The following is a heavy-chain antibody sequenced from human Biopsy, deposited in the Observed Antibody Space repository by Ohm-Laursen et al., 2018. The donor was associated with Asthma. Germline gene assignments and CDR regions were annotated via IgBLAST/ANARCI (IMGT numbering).Heavy chain of an antibody. Sequence: SLRLSCTALRFTYEMHWVRQAPGKGLEWVAVISYDGSSIYYADSVKGRFTISRDNAKNSLYLQMNSLRDEDTAVYYCARFKRGYSYGYAGVFDYWGQGTLVTVSS. V-gene: IGHV3-30*04. CDR2: ISYDGSSI. D-gene: IGHD5-18*01. CDR1: RFTYE. CDR3: ARFKRGYSYGYAGVFDY. J-gene: IGHJ4*02.